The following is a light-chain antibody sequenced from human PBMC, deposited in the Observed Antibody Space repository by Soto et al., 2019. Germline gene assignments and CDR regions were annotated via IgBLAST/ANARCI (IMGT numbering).Light chain of an antibody. V-gene: IGKV1-39*01. CDR3: QQSYSTLSIT. CDR2: AAS. CDR1: ESISRH. J-gene: IGKJ5*01. Sequence: DIQMTQSPSSLSASVGDRVTITCRTSESISRHLNWYQQKPGKAPKLLIYAASSLQNGVPSRFSGSGSGTDFTLTISNLQPEDFATYYCQQSYSTLSITFGQGTRLEIK.